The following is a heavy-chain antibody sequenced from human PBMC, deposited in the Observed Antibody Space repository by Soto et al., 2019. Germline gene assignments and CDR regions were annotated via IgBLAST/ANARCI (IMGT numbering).Heavy chain of an antibody. V-gene: IGHV4-59*01. CDR1: GGSISSYY. J-gene: IGHJ4*02. CDR2: IYYSGST. D-gene: IGHD3-22*01. Sequence: SETLSLTCTVSGGSISSYYWSWIRQPPGKGLEWIGYIYYSGSTNYNPSLKSRVTISVDTSKNQFSLKLSSVTAADTAVYYCARDLSRYDSRGYYRYFDYWGQGTLVTVSS. CDR3: ARDLSRYDSRGYYRYFDY.